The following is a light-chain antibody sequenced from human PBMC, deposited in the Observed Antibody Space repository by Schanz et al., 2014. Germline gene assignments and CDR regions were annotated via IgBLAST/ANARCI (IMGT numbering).Light chain of an antibody. J-gene: IGLJ3*02. Sequence: QSALTQPPSASGSPGQSVTISCTGTSSDVGGYNYVSWYQQHPGKAPKLMIYEVNKRPSGVPDRFSGSKSGDTASLTVSGLQAEDDADYYCSTWDDILNGQGVFGGGTKLTVL. CDR2: EVN. V-gene: IGLV2-8*01. CDR1: SSDVGGYNY. CDR3: STWDDILNGQGV.